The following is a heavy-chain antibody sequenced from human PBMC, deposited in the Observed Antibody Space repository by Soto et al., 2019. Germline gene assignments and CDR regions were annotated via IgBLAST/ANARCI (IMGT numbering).Heavy chain of an antibody. J-gene: IGHJ2*01. Sequence: QVQLQESGPGLVKPSQTLSLTCTVSGGSISSGGYYWSWIRQHPGKGLEWIGYIYYSGSTYYNPSLKSRVTISVDTSKNQFSLKLSSVTAADTAVYYCARRSTNYYDSSGYYYDPFDPSWYFDLWGRGTLVTVSS. CDR3: ARRSTNYYDSSGYYYDPFDPSWYFDL. V-gene: IGHV4-31*03. CDR2: IYYSGST. CDR1: GGSISSGGYY. D-gene: IGHD3-22*01.